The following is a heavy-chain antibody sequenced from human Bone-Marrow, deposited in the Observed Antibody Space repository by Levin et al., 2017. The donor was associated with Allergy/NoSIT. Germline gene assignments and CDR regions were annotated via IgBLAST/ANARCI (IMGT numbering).Heavy chain of an antibody. J-gene: IGHJ4*02. Sequence: SETLSLTCTVSGGSISSGGYYWSWIRQHPGKGLEWIGYIYYSGSTYYNPSLKSRVTISVDTSKNQFSLKLSSVTAADTAVYYCARELFGSRSFDYWGQGTLVTVSS. CDR3: ARELFGSRSFDY. D-gene: IGHD3-10*01. V-gene: IGHV4-31*03. CDR2: IYYSGST. CDR1: GGSISSGGYY.